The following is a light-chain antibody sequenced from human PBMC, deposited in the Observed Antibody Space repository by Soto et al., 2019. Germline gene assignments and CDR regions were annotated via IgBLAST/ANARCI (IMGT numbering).Light chain of an antibody. V-gene: IGLV2-14*01. CDR3: SSYTSSSTLGV. J-gene: IGLJ1*01. CDR2: DVS. Sequence: QSVLTQPASVSGSRGQSITISCTGTSSDVGGYRYVSWYQQHPGKAPKLMIYDVSNRPSGVSNRFSGSKSGNTASLTISGLQAEDEADYYCSSYTSSSTLGVFGTGTNLTVL. CDR1: SSDVGGYRY.